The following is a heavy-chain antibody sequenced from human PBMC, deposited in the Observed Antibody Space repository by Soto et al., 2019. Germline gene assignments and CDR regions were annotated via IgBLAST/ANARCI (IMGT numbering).Heavy chain of an antibody. J-gene: IGHJ5*02. CDR1: GGTFSSYT. CDR3: AREYSNWFDP. V-gene: IGHV1-69*02. CDR2: IIPILGIA. D-gene: IGHD4-4*01. Sequence: SVKVSCKASGGTFSSYTISWVRQAPGQGLEWMGRIIPILGIANYAQKFQGRVTITADKSTSTAYMELRSLRSDDTAVYYCAREYSNWFDPWGQGTLVTVSS.